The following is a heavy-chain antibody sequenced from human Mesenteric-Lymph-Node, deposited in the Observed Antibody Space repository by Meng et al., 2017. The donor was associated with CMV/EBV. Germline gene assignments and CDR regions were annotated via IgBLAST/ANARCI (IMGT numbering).Heavy chain of an antibody. J-gene: IGHJ6*02. CDR1: GFTFTNYA. CDR3: AKSPVVVLPYYYGMDV. CDR2: ISGDGDET. V-gene: IGHV3-23*01. D-gene: IGHD2-21*01. Sequence: GESLKISCAASGFTFTNYAMSWVRQAAGKGLEWDSAISGDGDETYHADSVEGRFSISRDNFKNTVYLQMDDLRAEDTAVYYCAKSPVVVLPYYYGMDVWGQGTTVTVSS.